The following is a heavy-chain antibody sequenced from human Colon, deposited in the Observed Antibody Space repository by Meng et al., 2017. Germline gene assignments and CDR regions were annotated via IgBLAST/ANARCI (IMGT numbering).Heavy chain of an antibody. D-gene: IGHD4-17*01. V-gene: IGHV3-21*01. CDR3: ASEIFHGDDY. CDR1: GFTFSRYS. CDR2: ISSSSNYI. J-gene: IGHJ4*02. Sequence: SCAASGFTFSRYSIIWLRPAPGKGLEWVSSISSSSNYIKYPDSVKGRFTISRDNAKNSLYLQMNSLRAEDTAVYFCASEIFHGDDYWGQGTLVTVSS.